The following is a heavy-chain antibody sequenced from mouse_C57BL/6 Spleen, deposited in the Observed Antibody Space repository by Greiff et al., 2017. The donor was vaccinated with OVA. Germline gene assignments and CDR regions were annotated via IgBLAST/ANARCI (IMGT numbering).Heavy chain of an antibody. J-gene: IGHJ2*01. V-gene: IGHV1-64*01. Sequence: VQLQQSGAELVKPGASVKLSCKASGYTFTSYWMHWVKQRPGQGLEWIGMIHPNSGSTNYNEKFKSKATLTVDKSSSTAYMQLSSLTSEDSAVYYCARSGYGNYDYFDYWGQGTTLTVSS. CDR2: IHPNSGST. D-gene: IGHD2-1*01. CDR3: ARSGYGNYDYFDY. CDR1: GYTFTSYW.